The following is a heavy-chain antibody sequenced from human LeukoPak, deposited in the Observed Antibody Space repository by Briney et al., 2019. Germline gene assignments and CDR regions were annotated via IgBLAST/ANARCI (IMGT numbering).Heavy chain of an antibody. CDR2: ISSSGSTK. V-gene: IGHV3-11*01. CDR3: ARDGHAHGHGSPHY. CDR1: GFTFSDYY. D-gene: IGHD3-10*01. J-gene: IGHJ4*02. Sequence: PGGSLRLSCAASGFTFSDYYMSWIRQAPGKGLEWVSYISSSGSTKYYADSVKGRFTISRDNAKNSYLQMKSLRAEDTAVYYCARDGHAHGHGSPHYWGQGTLVTVSS.